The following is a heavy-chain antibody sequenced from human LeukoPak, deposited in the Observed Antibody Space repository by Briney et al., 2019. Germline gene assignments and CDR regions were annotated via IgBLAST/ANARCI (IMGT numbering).Heavy chain of an antibody. CDR3: ARDYYSRFDY. Sequence: PGGSLRLSCAASGFTFSTYGMNWVRQAPGKGLVWVSRINSEGSSTTYADSVKGRFTISRDNAKNTLILQMNSLRAEDTAVYYCARDYYSRFDYWGQGTLVTVSS. CDR2: INSEGSST. CDR1: GFTFSTYG. V-gene: IGHV3-74*01. J-gene: IGHJ4*02. D-gene: IGHD3-22*01.